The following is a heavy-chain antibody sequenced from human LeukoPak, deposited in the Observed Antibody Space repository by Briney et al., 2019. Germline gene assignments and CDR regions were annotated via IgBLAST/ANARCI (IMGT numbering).Heavy chain of an antibody. V-gene: IGHV3-23*01. J-gene: IGHJ4*02. CDR3: AKDRMVRGVIDDY. CDR2: ISGNGGST. Sequence: GGSLRLSCAASGFTFSSYAMSWVRQAPGKGLEWVSAISGNGGSTYYADSVKGRFTISRDNSKNTLYLQMNSLRAEDTAVYYCAKDRMVRGVIDDYWGQGTLVTVSS. D-gene: IGHD3-10*01. CDR1: GFTFSSYA.